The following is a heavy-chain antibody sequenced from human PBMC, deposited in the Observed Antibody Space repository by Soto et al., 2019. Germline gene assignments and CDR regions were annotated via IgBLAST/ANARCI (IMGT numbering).Heavy chain of an antibody. CDR2: INSDESST. CDR1: GFTFRSYW. D-gene: IGHD5-18*01. J-gene: IGHJ6*02. Sequence: EVQLVESGGGLVQPGGSLRLSCAASGFTFRSYWMHWVRQAPGKGLVWVSRINSDESSTNYADSMKGRFTISRDNAKNTLYLQMNSLRAEDTAVYYCARDGYTYGYGAMDVWGQGTTVTVSS. CDR3: ARDGYTYGYGAMDV. V-gene: IGHV3-74*01.